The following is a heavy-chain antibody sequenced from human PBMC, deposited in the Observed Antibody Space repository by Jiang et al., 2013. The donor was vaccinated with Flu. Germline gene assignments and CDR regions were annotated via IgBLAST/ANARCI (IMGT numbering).Heavy chain of an antibody. V-gene: IGHV4-39*01. CDR3: ARRRSSSPGEYYFDY. Sequence: SLKSRVTISVDTSKNQXSLKLSSVTAADTAVYYCARRRSSSPGEYYFDYWGQGTLVTVSS. J-gene: IGHJ4*02. D-gene: IGHD6-6*01.